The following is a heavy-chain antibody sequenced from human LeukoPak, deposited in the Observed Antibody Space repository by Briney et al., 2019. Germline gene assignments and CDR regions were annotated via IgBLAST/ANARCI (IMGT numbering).Heavy chain of an antibody. V-gene: IGHV4-34*01. CDR1: GGSFSGYY. D-gene: IGHD3-22*01. CDR3: ARLLGYLTLFDP. J-gene: IGHJ5*02. Sequence: SGTLSLTCAVYGGSFSGYYWSWIRQPPGKGLEWIGEINHSGSTNYNPSLKSRVTISVDKSKNQFSLKLSSVTAADTAVYYCARLLGYLTLFDPWGQGTLVTVSS. CDR2: INHSGST.